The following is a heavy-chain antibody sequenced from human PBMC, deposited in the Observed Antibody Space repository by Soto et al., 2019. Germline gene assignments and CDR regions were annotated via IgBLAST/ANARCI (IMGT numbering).Heavy chain of an antibody. D-gene: IGHD2-21*02. CDR1: GFTFSGSA. V-gene: IGHV3-73*02. CDR3: TRHHGGNSRYYYGMDV. Sequence: EVQLVESGGGLVQTGGSLKLSCAASGFTFSGSAMHWVRQASGKGLEWVGRIRSKANSYATAYAASVKGRFTISRDDSKNTAYLQMNSLKTEDTAVYYCTRHHGGNSRYYYGMDVWGQGTTVTVSS. CDR2: IRSKANSYAT. J-gene: IGHJ6*02.